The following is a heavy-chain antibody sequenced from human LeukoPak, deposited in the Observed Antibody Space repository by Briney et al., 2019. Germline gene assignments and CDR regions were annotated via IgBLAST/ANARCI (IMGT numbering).Heavy chain of an antibody. CDR2: INAGNGNT. V-gene: IGHV1-3*01. J-gene: IGHJ4*02. Sequence: ASVKVSCKASGYTFTSYAMHWVRQAPGQRLEWMGWINAGNGNTKYSQKFQGRVTMTRNTSMRTAYMELSSLRSEDTAVYYCARGVNPDYFDSWGQGTLVTVSS. CDR3: ARGVNPDYFDS. D-gene: IGHD3-16*02. CDR1: GYTFTSYA.